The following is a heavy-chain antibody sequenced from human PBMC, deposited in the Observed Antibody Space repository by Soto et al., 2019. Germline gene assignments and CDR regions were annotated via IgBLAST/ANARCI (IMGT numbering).Heavy chain of an antibody. CDR2: IYYSGST. J-gene: IGHJ5*02. D-gene: IGHD3-3*01. CDR3: ARTLKYDFWSGYSWFDP. CDR1: GGSISSYY. Sequence: ASETLYLTCTVSGGSISSYYWSWIRQPPGKGLEWIGYIYYSGSTNYNPSLKSRVTISVDTSKNQFSLKLSSVTAADTAVYYCARTLKYDFWSGYSWFDPWGQGTLVTVSS. V-gene: IGHV4-59*01.